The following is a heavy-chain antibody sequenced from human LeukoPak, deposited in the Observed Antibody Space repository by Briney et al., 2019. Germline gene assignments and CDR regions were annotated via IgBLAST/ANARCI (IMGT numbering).Heavy chain of an antibody. D-gene: IGHD3-22*01. Sequence: PSQTLSLTCTVSGGSISSGSYYWSWIRQPAGKGLEWIGRIYTSGSTNYNPSLKSRVTISVDTSKNQFSLKLSSVTAADTAVYYCARGRYYYDSSGYWYYFDYWGQGTLVTVSS. CDR3: ARGRYYYDSSGYWYYFDY. CDR1: GGSISSGSYY. CDR2: IYTSGST. V-gene: IGHV4-61*02. J-gene: IGHJ4*02.